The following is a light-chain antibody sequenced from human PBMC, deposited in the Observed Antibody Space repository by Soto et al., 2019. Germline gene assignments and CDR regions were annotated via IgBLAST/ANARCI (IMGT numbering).Light chain of an antibody. Sequence: QLVLTQPPSVSGAPGQRVTISCTGSSSNIGAGYDVHWYQQLPGTAPKLLIYDNNNRPSGVPDRFSGSKSGTSASLAITGLQAEDEADYYCQSYDSNLSGSSVFGTGTKLTVL. CDR1: SSNIGAGYD. CDR3: QSYDSNLSGSSV. V-gene: IGLV1-40*01. J-gene: IGLJ1*01. CDR2: DNN.